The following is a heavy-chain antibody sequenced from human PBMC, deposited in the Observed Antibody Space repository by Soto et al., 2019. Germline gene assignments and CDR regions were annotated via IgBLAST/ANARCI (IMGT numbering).Heavy chain of an antibody. Sequence: GGSLRLSCAASGFTFSSYGMHWVRQAPGKGLEWVAVISYDGSNKYYADSVKGRFTISRDNSKNTLYLQMNSLRAEDTAVYYCAKNYYDSSGYKGGDYYYYMDVWGKGTTVTVSS. CDR3: AKNYYDSSGYKGGDYYYYMDV. D-gene: IGHD3-22*01. CDR2: ISYDGSNK. V-gene: IGHV3-30*18. CDR1: GFTFSSYG. J-gene: IGHJ6*03.